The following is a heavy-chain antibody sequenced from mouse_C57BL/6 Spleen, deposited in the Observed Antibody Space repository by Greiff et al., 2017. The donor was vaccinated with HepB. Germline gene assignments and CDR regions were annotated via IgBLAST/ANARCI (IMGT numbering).Heavy chain of an antibody. V-gene: IGHV1-69*01. D-gene: IGHD1-1*01. CDR1: GYTFTSYW. J-gene: IGHJ1*03. CDR3: ATLITAVVGGNFDV. CDR2: IDPSDSYT. Sequence: VQLQQPGAELVMPGASVKLSCKASGYTFTSYWMHWVKQRPGQGLEWIGEIDPSDSYTNYNQKFKGKSTLTVDKSSSTAYMQLSSLTSEDSAVYYCATLITAVVGGNFDVWGTGTTVTVSS.